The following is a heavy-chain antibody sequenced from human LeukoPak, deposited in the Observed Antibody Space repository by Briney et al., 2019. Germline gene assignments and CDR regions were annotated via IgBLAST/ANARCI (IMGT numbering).Heavy chain of an antibody. Sequence: PGGSLRLSCAASGFTVSSNYMSWVRQVPGKGLEWVSVMYSGGKTYYADSVKGRFTISRDNSKNTLHLQMNSLRAEDTAVYYCVREGYNNTWYRSWGQGTLVTVSS. CDR3: VREGYNNTWYRS. V-gene: IGHV3-53*01. D-gene: IGHD6-13*01. CDR1: GFTVSSNY. CDR2: MYSGGKT. J-gene: IGHJ5*02.